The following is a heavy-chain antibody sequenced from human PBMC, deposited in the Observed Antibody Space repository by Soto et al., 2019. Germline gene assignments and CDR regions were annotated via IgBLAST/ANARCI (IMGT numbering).Heavy chain of an antibody. CDR1: GFTFSSYS. Sequence: PGGSLRLSCAASGFTFSSYSMNWVRQAPGKGLEWVSSISSSSSYIYYADSVKGRFTISRDNAKNSLYLQMNSLRAEDTAVYYCARDPLWFGELSLNNWFDPWGQGTLVTVSS. CDR3: ARDPLWFGELSLNNWFDP. J-gene: IGHJ5*02. CDR2: ISSSSSYI. V-gene: IGHV3-21*01. D-gene: IGHD3-10*01.